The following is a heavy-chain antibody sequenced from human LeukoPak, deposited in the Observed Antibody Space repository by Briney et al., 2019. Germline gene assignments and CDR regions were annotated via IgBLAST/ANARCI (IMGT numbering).Heavy chain of an antibody. V-gene: IGHV1-2*02. CDR1: GYSLTGYH. Sequence: ASVKVSCKAFGYSLTGYHLHWVRQAPRQGLEWMGWVNPKTGGTNYARKLQGRVTMTRDTSINTVNMELSRLTSDDTAVYYCAREFSSKLEWLAYVTGDDAFDVWDQGTMITVS. CDR2: VNPKTGGT. CDR3: AREFSSKLEWLAYVTGDDAFDV. J-gene: IGHJ3*01. D-gene: IGHD3-3*01.